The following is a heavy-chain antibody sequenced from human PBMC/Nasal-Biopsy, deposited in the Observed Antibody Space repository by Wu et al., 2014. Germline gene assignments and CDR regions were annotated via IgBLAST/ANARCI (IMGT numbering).Heavy chain of an antibody. V-gene: IGHV4-31*03. CDR1: GGSISSGGYY. D-gene: IGHD4-17*01. CDR2: IYYSGST. J-gene: IGHJ4*02. CDR3: ARDDPSGAGPIDY. Sequence: TLSLTCTVSGGSISSGGYYWSWIRQHPGKGLEWIGYIYYSGSTYYNPSLKSRVTISVDTSKNQFSLKLSSVTAADTAVYYCARDDPSGAGPIDYWGQGTLVTVSS.